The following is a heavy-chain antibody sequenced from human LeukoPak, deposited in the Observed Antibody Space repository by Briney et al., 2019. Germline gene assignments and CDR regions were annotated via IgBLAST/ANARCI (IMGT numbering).Heavy chain of an antibody. CDR3: ARDLSAAGTRRWFDP. CDR1: GFTVSSNY. CDR2: IYSGGST. Sequence: GGSLRLSCAASGFTVSSNYMSWVRLAPGKGLEWVSVIYSGGSTYYADSVKGRFTISRDNSKNTLYLQMNSLRAEDTAVYYCARDLSAAGTRRWFDPWGQGTLVTVSS. D-gene: IGHD6-13*01. V-gene: IGHV3-66*01. J-gene: IGHJ5*02.